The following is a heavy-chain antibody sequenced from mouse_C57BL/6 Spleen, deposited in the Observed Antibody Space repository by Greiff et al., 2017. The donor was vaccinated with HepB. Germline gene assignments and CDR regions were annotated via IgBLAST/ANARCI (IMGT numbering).Heavy chain of an antibody. D-gene: IGHD2-3*01. J-gene: IGHJ4*01. CDR1: GFSLTSYG. Sequence: QVQLQQSGPGLVQPSQSLSITCTASGFSLTSYGVHWVRQSPGKGLEWLGVIWRGGSKDYKAAFMSKLSITKDNSKSQVFFKMNSLQADDTAIYYCAKMDGSLMDYWGQGTSVTVSS. CDR2: IWRGGSK. CDR3: AKMDGSLMDY. V-gene: IGHV2-5*01.